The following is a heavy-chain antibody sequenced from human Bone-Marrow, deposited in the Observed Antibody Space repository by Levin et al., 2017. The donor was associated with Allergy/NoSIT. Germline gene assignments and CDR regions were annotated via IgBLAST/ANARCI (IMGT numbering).Heavy chain of an antibody. J-gene: IGHJ4*02. Sequence: SGGSLRLSCAASGFTLTDYNMNWVRQTPGKGLEWVSFISGSATNTYYADSVKGRFTISRDSATNSLHLHMNSLRVEDTAVYYCARGHCSSGWYVALFDHWGQGTLVSVSS. D-gene: IGHD6-19*01. CDR3: ARGHCSSGWYVALFDH. V-gene: IGHV3-48*01. CDR1: GFTLTDYN. CDR2: ISGSATNT.